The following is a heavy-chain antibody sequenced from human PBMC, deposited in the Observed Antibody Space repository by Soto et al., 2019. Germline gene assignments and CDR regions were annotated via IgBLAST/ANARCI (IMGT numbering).Heavy chain of an antibody. CDR2: IHTSGEST. V-gene: IGHV3-64D*06. CDR3: MKGRAKRCGELTCGLWMCL. J-gene: IGHJ6*02. D-gene: IGHD2-21*01. Sequence: PGGSLRLSCSASGFTFKSHAMHWVRQDPGKGLEYVSSIHTSGESTFYAASVKGRFIVSRDNSNNNLYLQMTSLNNEDSVVYYCMKGRAKRCGELTCGLWMCLWVQGPRVTASS. CDR1: GFTFKSHA.